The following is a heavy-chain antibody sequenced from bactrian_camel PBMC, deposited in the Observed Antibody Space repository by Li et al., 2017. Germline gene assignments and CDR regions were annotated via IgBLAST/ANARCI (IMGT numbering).Heavy chain of an antibody. CDR1: GYTDSNYC. J-gene: IGHJ4*01. CDR2: ISPGVGST. D-gene: IGHD1*01. Sequence: HVQLVESGGGSVQAGGSLRLSCAASGYTDSNYCMGWFRQAPGKEREGVARISPGVGSTYYADSVKGRFTISQDNAKNTLYLQINSLKSEDTALYYCAIRPGPRYADYWMTNEYNFWGQGTQVTVS. CDR3: AIRPGPRYADYWMTNEYNF. V-gene: IGHV3S1*01.